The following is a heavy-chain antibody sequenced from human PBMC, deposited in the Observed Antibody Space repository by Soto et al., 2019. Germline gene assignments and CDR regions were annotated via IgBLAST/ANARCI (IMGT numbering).Heavy chain of an antibody. CDR2: IRSKANSYAT. CDR1: GFTFSGSA. D-gene: IGHD3-3*01. Sequence: EVQLVESGGGLVQPGGSLKLSCAASGFTFSGSAMHWVRQASGKGLEWVGRIRSKANSYATAYAASVKGRFTISRDDSKNTADRQMNSLKTEDTAVYYCTSQRFLEGLDAFDIWGQGTMVTVSS. CDR3: TSQRFLEGLDAFDI. J-gene: IGHJ3*02. V-gene: IGHV3-73*01.